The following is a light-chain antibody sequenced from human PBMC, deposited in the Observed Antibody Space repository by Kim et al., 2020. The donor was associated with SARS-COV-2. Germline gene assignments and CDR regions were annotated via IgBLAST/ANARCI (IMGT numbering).Light chain of an antibody. CDR3: QAWDSRTYV. CDR1: KLGGKY. CDR2: QDS. Sequence: VAPGTNTCITCGGGKLGGKYSFWYQQKPGQSPVLVIYQDSKRPSGIPERFSGSNSGNTATLTISGTQAMDEADYYCQAWDSRTYVFGTGTKVTVL. V-gene: IGLV3-1*01. J-gene: IGLJ1*01.